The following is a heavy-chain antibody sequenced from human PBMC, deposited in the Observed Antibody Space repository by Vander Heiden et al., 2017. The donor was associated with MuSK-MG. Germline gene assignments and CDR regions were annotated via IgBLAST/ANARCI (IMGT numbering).Heavy chain of an antibody. Sequence: EVQLVESGVGLVQPGGSLRPSCVASGFTFSNHWMTWVRQAPGKGLEWVANIKKDGREKYYVDAVKFRFTISRDDSKNSWDLQRNSMRAERKDVYHCARLTAGGATVQEAYDFWCHGRMVAVSS. D-gene: IGHD1-26*01. J-gene: IGHJ3*01. CDR2: IKKDGREK. CDR3: ARLTAGGATVQEAYDF. CDR1: GFTFSNHW. V-gene: IGHV3-7*01.